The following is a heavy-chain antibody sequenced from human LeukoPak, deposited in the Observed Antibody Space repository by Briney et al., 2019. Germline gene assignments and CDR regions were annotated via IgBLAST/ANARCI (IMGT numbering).Heavy chain of an antibody. CDR3: ARRGGLGSGLYYYGMHV. V-gene: IGHV1-3*01. Sequence: ASVKVCCKASGYTFNIYAMHWVRQAPGQRLEWKGWSNAGNGNTRYSQKFHDRVTITRDTSASTTYMELSSLRSEDTAVYYCARRGGLGSGLYYYGMHVWGKGTTVTVSS. J-gene: IGHJ6*04. CDR1: GYTFNIYA. D-gene: IGHD3-10*01. CDR2: SNAGNGNT.